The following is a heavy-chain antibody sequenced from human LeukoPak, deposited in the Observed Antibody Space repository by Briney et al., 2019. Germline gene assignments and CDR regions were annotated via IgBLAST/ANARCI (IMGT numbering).Heavy chain of an antibody. CDR2: INPNSGGT. V-gene: IGHV1-2*02. Sequence: ASVKVSCKASGYTFSGYYMHWVRQAPGQGLEWMGWINPNSGGTNYAQKFQGRVTMTRDTSISTAYMELSRLRSDDTVVYYCAREPRRGHWFDPWGQGTLVTVSS. CDR3: AREPRRGHWFDP. CDR1: GYTFSGYY. J-gene: IGHJ5*02.